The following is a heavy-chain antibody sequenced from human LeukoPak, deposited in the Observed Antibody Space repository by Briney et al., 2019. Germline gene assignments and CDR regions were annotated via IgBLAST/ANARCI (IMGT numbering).Heavy chain of an antibody. Sequence: PSETLSLTCTVSGASISSYYWSWIRQPPGKGLEWIGYIYYSGSTNYNPSLKSRVTISVDTSKNQFSLKLSSVTAADTAVYYCARDLGGATYFDFWGQGTLVTVSS. J-gene: IGHJ4*02. CDR3: ARDLGGATYFDF. CDR1: GASISSYY. V-gene: IGHV4-59*01. D-gene: IGHD1-26*01. CDR2: IYYSGST.